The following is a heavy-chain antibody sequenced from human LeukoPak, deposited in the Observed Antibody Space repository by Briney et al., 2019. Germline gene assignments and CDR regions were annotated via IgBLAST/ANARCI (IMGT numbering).Heavy chain of an antibody. V-gene: IGHV1-2*02. CDR2: INPNSGDT. CDR3: ARDFYFDL. J-gene: IGHJ2*01. CDR1: GYIFTNYY. Sequence: GASVKVSCKASGYIFTNYYVLWARQAPGQGLEWMGWINPNSGDTNYAQKFQGRVTMTRDTSISTAYMELSRLRSDDTAVYYCARDFYFDLWGRGTLVTVSS.